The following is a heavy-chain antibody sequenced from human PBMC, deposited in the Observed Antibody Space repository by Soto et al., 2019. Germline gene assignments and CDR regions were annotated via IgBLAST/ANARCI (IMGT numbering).Heavy chain of an antibody. J-gene: IGHJ4*02. CDR2: IIPIFGTA. CDR1: GGTFSSYA. CDR3: ARGPVVGATSRFDY. V-gene: IGHV1-69*13. Sequence: GXSVKVSCKASGGTFSSYAISWVRQAPGQGLEWMGGIIPIFGTANYAQKFQGRVTITADESTSTAYMELSSLRSEDTAVYYCARGPVVGATSRFDYWGQGALVTVSS. D-gene: IGHD1-26*01.